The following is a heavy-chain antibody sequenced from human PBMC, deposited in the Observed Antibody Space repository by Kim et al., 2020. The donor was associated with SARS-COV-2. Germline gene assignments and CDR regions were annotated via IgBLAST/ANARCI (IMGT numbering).Heavy chain of an antibody. CDR3: ARVLPPGSPYYYEMDV. D-gene: IGHD1-1*01. Sequence: ASVKVSCKASGYSFTNYAMHWVRLAPGQTLEWMGWINAGNGNTKYSQRFQGRVSITWDTSASTAYMELSSLRSEDTAVYYCARVLPPGSPYYYEMDVWGQ. CDR1: GYSFTNYA. J-gene: IGHJ6*02. V-gene: IGHV1-3*01. CDR2: INAGNGNT.